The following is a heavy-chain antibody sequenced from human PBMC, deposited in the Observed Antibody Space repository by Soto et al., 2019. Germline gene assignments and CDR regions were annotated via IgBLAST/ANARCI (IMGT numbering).Heavy chain of an antibody. J-gene: IGHJ4*02. CDR1: GYTFTSYY. CDR2: INPSGGST. Sequence: GASLKVSCKASGYTFTSYYMHWVRQAPGQGLEWMGIINPSGGSTSYAQKFQGRVTMTRDTSTSTVYMELSSLRSEDTAVYYCATIGYDILTGYAYWGQGTLVTVS. V-gene: IGHV1-46*01. D-gene: IGHD3-9*01. CDR3: ATIGYDILTGYAY.